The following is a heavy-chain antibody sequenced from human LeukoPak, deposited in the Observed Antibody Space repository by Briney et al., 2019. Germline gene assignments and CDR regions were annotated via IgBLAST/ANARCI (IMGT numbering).Heavy chain of an antibody. D-gene: IGHD6-6*01. CDR3: ARRSGSVTARNYYYYMDV. CDR2: IYYSGSS. V-gene: IGHV4-39*01. J-gene: IGHJ6*03. Sequence: SETLSLTCTVSGGSISSSSYYWGWIRQPPGKGLEWIGSIYYSGSSYYNPSLKSRVTISVDTSKNQFSLKLSSVTAADTAVYYCARRSGSVTARNYYYYMDVWGEGTTVTVSS. CDR1: GGSISSSSYY.